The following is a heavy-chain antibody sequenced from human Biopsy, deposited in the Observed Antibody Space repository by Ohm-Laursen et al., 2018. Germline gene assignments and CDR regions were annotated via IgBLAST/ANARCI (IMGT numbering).Heavy chain of an antibody. J-gene: IGHJ4*02. D-gene: IGHD6-19*01. V-gene: IGHV3-9*01. CDR1: GFTFENYA. CDR3: AKASGYSSGWPIDY. Sequence: SLRLSCAASGFTFENYAMNWVRQAPGKGLEWVSGISWNSGSVVYADSVKGRFTISRDNAKNSLYLQMHSLRAEDTAFYYCAKASGYSSGWPIDYWGQGTLVAVSS. CDR2: ISWNSGSV.